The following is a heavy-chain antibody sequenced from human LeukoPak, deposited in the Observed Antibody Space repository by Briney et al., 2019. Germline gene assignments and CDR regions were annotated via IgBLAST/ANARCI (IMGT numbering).Heavy chain of an antibody. CDR3: ARDLDYYGSGSDY. Sequence: GGSLRLSCAASGFTFSSYSMNWVRQAPGKGLEWVSYISSSSSTIYYADSVKGRFTISRDNAKNSLYLQMNSLRAEDTAVYYCARDLDYYGSGSDYWGQGTLATVSS. J-gene: IGHJ4*02. D-gene: IGHD3-10*01. V-gene: IGHV3-48*01. CDR1: GFTFSSYS. CDR2: ISSSSSTI.